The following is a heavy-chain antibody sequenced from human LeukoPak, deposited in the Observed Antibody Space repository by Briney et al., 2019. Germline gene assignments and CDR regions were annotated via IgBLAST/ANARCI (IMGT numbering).Heavy chain of an antibody. J-gene: IGHJ4*02. D-gene: IGHD6-19*01. Sequence: PSETLSLTCTVSGGSISSYYWSWIRQPPGKGLEWIGYIYYSGSTNYNPSLKSRVTISVDTSKNQFSLKLSSVTAADTAVYYCARVPYSSGWYWVFDYWGQGTLVTVSS. CDR1: GGSISSYY. CDR3: ARVPYSSGWYWVFDY. V-gene: IGHV4-59*01. CDR2: IYYSGST.